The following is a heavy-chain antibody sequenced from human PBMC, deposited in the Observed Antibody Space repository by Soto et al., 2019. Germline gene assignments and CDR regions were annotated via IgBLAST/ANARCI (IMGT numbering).Heavy chain of an antibody. D-gene: IGHD6-19*01. CDR2: IIPIFGTA. CDR3: ARGGSSGWYDAFDI. CDR1: GVTFSSYA. J-gene: IGHJ3*02. Sequence: ASVKVSCKASGVTFSSYAISWVRQAPGQGLEWMGGIIPIFGTANYAQKFQGRVTITADESTSTAYMELSSLRSEDTAVYYCARGGSSGWYDAFDIWGQGTMVTVSS. V-gene: IGHV1-69*13.